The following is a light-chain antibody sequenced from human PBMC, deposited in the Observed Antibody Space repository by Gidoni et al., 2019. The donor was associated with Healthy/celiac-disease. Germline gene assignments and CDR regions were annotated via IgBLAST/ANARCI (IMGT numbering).Light chain of an antibody. J-gene: IGLJ2*01. CDR3: AAWDDSLSGVV. Sequence: QSVLNQPPSASGTPGQRVTISCSGSSSNLGSNYVYWYQQLPGTAPKLLIYRNNQRPSGVPDRFSGSKSGTSASLAISGLRSEDEADYYCAAWDDSLSGVVFGGGTKLTVL. CDR2: RNN. CDR1: SSNLGSNY. V-gene: IGLV1-47*01.